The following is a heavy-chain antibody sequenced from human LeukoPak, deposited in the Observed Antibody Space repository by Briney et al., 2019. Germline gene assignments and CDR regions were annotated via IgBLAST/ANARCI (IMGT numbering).Heavy chain of an antibody. V-gene: IGHV3-48*04. CDR1: GFTFSSYS. D-gene: IGHD5-18*01. J-gene: IGHJ4*02. CDR3: ARGMILQLWSLGDY. Sequence: GGSLRLSCAASGFTFSSYSMNWVRQAPGKGLEWVSYISSSSSTIYYADSVKGRFTISRDNAKNSLYLQMNSLRAEDTAVYYCARGMILQLWSLGDYWGQGTLVTVSS. CDR2: ISSSSSTI.